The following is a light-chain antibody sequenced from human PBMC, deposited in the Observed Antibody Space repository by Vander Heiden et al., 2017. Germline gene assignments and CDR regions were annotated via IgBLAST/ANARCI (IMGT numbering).Light chain of an antibody. CDR1: STDVGGYNY. CDR3: TSYTSRNTLV. Sequence: QSALTQPASVSGSPGQSITISCTGTSTDVGGYNYVSWFQQHPGKAPKLMIYEVSHRPSGVSNRFSASKSGNTASLTISGLQAEDEADYYCTSYTSRNTLVFGGGTKLTVL. J-gene: IGLJ2*01. V-gene: IGLV2-14*01. CDR2: EVS.